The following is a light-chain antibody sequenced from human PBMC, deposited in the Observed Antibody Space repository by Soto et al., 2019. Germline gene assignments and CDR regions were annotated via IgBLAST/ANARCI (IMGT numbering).Light chain of an antibody. V-gene: IGLV2-23*01. CDR2: EGT. J-gene: IGLJ1*01. Sequence: QSALTQPASVSASPGRSITIPCTGTSSDVGSYNLVSWFQQHPGKVPKLLIYEGTKRPSGLSDRFSGSKSGTTASLTISGLQPEDEAHYYCYSYAGENLYVFGTGTKVTVL. CDR3: YSYAGENLYV. CDR1: SSDVGSYNL.